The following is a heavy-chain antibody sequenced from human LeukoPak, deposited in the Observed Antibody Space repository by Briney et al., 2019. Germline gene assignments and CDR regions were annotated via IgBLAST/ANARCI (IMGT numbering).Heavy chain of an antibody. Sequence: GGSLRLSCAASGFTFSNYNMNWVRQAPGKGLEWVSSISSSGSYIYYAGSVKGRFTISRDNAKNSLYLQMNSLRAEDTAVYYCARAPYSSSYDYWGQGTLVTVSS. J-gene: IGHJ4*02. V-gene: IGHV3-21*01. CDR3: ARAPYSSSYDY. D-gene: IGHD6-13*01. CDR1: GFTFSNYN. CDR2: ISSSGSYI.